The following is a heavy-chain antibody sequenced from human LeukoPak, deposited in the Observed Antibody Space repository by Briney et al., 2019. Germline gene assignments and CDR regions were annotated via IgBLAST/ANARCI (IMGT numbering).Heavy chain of an antibody. CDR3: ARGGSSLSAFDI. CDR1: GFTFSSYW. Sequence: PGGSLRLSCAASGFTFSSYWMHWVRQAPAQGLVWVSRINSDGSSTNYADAVKGRFTISRDNATNTLYLQTNSLRAEDTAVYYCARGGSSLSAFDIWGQGTMVIVSS. J-gene: IGHJ3*02. V-gene: IGHV3-74*01. D-gene: IGHD6-13*01. CDR2: INSDGSST.